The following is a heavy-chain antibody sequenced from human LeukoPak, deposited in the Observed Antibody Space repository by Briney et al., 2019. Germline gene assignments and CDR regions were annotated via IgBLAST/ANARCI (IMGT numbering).Heavy chain of an antibody. CDR3: ARAQGSGYYIGEIDY. CDR1: GFTFSSYP. Sequence: GGSLRLSCAASGFTFSSYPMSWVRQAPGKGLDWVSAVSASGGSTYYADSVKGRFTISRDNSKNTLYLQMNSLRAEDTAVYYCARAQGSGYYIGEIDYWGQGTLVTVSS. CDR2: VSASGGST. J-gene: IGHJ4*02. V-gene: IGHV3-23*01. D-gene: IGHD3-3*01.